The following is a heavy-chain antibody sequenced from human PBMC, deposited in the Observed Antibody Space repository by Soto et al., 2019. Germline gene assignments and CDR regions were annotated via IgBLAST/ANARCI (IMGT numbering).Heavy chain of an antibody. V-gene: IGHV3-7*01. CDR3: ARDYEFGFDI. D-gene: IGHD3-22*01. Sequence: GGSLRLSCEASAFTLSSYWMSWVRQAPWKGLEWVANIKPDGSEKYYVDSVKGRFTISRDNTKNSLYLQMSTLRPEDTAIYYCARDYEFGFDIWGQGTLVTVSS. CDR1: AFTLSSYW. J-gene: IGHJ3*02. CDR2: IKPDGSEK.